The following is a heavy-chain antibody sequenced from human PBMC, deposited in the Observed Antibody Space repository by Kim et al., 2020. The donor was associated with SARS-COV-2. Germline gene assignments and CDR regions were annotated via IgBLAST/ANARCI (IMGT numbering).Heavy chain of an antibody. CDR3: AGRAAHYYYGMDV. D-gene: IGHD6-13*01. J-gene: IGHJ6*02. Sequence: YSPSFRGHITISTDKSISTAYLQWSSLKASDTAMYYCAGRAAHYYYGMDVWGQGTTVTVSS. V-gene: IGHV5-10-1*01.